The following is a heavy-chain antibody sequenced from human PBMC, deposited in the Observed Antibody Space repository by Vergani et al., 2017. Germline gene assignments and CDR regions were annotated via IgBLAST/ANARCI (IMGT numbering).Heavy chain of an antibody. Sequence: VEAGGGLVQPGGSLGLFCTASGFNFQAFAFHWVRQVSGRGLEWVSGIDRNYGVKNGNSFEGRFSISRDNAKKAVFLQMNNLRHEDTALYFCVKDNDYGADGPFDLWGRGTLVTVSS. CDR1: GFNFQAFA. D-gene: IGHD3-16*01. CDR3: VKDNDYGADGPFDL. V-gene: IGHV3-9*01. J-gene: IGHJ2*01. CDR2: IDRNYGVK.